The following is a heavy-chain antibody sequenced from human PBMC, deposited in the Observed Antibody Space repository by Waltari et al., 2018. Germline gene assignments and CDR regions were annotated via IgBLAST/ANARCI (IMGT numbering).Heavy chain of an antibody. CDR1: GYSISSGYY. D-gene: IGHD6-19*01. Sequence: QVQLQESGPGLVKPSETLSLTCAVSGYSISSGYYWGWIRQPPGKGLEWIGSIYHSGSTYHNPSLKSRVTISVDTSKNQFSRKLSSVTAADTAVYYCARIDIAVAGTAGYWGQGTLVTVAS. CDR2: IYHSGST. J-gene: IGHJ4*02. CDR3: ARIDIAVAGTAGY. V-gene: IGHV4-38-2*01.